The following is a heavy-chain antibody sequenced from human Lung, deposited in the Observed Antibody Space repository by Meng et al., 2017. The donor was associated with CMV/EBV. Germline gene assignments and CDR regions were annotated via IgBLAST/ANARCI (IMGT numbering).Heavy chain of an antibody. CDR2: IPHRGSS. V-gene: IGHV4-4*02. J-gene: IGHJ1*01. CDR1: GDSITNHNW. D-gene: IGHD3-10*01. Sequence: QVQLGESGQELVKPAETLSLTSAFCGDSITNHNWWAWVRQPPGKGLEWIGEIPHRGSSAYNPSLKSRVSMSIDKSKNQFSLKLTSVTAADTAVYHCLRRSGGSVWGQGTLVTVSS. CDR3: LRRSGGSV.